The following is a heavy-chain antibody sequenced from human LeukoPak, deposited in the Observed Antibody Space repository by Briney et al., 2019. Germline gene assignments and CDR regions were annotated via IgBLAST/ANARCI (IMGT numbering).Heavy chain of an antibody. V-gene: IGHV4-39*01. Sequence: SETLSLTCTVSGGSVSSTVYYWGWVRQPPGKGLEWIGSMYHSGPTYHNPSLESRVTTSVDTSKNLFSLKLSSLTAADTAVYYCARRRDDYIFDYWGQGTLVTVSS. CDR3: ARRRDDYIFDY. CDR1: GGSVSSTVYY. J-gene: IGHJ4*02. D-gene: IGHD4-11*01. CDR2: MYHSGPT.